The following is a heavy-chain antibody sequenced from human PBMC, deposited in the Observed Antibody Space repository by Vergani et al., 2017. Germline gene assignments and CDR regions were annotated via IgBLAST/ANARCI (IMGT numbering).Heavy chain of an antibody. D-gene: IGHD6-19*01. J-gene: IGHJ6*02. CDR1: GYTFTSYG. Sequence: QVQLVQSGAEVKKPGASVQVSCKASGYTFTSYGISWVRQAPGQGLEWMGWISAHNGNTNYSQKLQGRVTMTTDTSPRTAYMELRSLRSDDTAVYYCASVRHIAVACVAKYGMDVWGQGTTVTVSS. CDR2: ISAHNGNT. V-gene: IGHV1-18*01. CDR3: ASVRHIAVACVAKYGMDV.